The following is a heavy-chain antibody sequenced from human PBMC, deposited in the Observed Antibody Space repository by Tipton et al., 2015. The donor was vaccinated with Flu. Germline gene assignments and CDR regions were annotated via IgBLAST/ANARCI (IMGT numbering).Heavy chain of an antibody. J-gene: IGHJ4*02. Sequence: QLVQSGAEVKKPGESLKISCKGSGTNYWIAWVRQMSGKGLEWMGIIYPDNSETRYNPSFEGQVTISADKSISTAYLQWSSLKVSDSAMYCCARQGNGALDYWGQGTLVTVSS. CDR3: ARQGNGALDY. CDR1: GTNYW. V-gene: IGHV5-51*01. CDR2: IYPDNSET. D-gene: IGHD2-8*01.